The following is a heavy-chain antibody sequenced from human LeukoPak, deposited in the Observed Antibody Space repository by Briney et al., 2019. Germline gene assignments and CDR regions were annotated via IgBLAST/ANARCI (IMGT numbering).Heavy chain of an antibody. CDR1: GFTFSSYS. J-gene: IGHJ5*02. CDR2: ISSSSSYI. D-gene: IGHD2-2*01. CDR3: ARDSRYCSSTSCYDWFGP. V-gene: IGHV3-21*01. Sequence: GSLRLSCAASGFTFSSYSMNWVRQAPGKGLEWVSSISSSSSYIYYADSVKGRFTISRDNAKNSLYLQMNSLRAEDTAVYYCARDSRYCSSTSCYDWFGPWGQGTLVTVSS.